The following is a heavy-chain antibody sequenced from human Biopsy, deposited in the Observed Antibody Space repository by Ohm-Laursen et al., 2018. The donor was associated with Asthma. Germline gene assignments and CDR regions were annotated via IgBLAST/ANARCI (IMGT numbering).Heavy chain of an antibody. CDR2: ISGGGGGT. D-gene: IGHD6-19*01. Sequence: SLRLSCTASGFTFSNYAMTWVRQAPRKGLEWVSAISGGGGGTKYADSVKGRFTISRDNSKNTLSLQMSSLRAEDTALYYCAKDLSKAVGGSNDYYYGMDVWGQGTTVTVAS. CDR1: GFTFSNYA. J-gene: IGHJ6*02. V-gene: IGHV3-23*01. CDR3: AKDLSKAVGGSNDYYYGMDV.